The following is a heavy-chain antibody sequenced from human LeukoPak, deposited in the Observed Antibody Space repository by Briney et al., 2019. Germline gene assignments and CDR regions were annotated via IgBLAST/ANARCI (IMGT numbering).Heavy chain of an antibody. J-gene: IGHJ6*03. D-gene: IGHD2-2*01. Sequence: SGGSLRLSCAASGFTFDDYGMSWVRQAPGKGLEWVSGINWNGGSTGYADSVKGRFTISRDNAKNSLYLQMNSLRAEDTAVYYCAREYCSSTSCQYYYYYYMDVWGKGTTVTVSS. V-gene: IGHV3-20*04. CDR1: GFTFDDYG. CDR2: INWNGGST. CDR3: AREYCSSTSCQYYYYYYMDV.